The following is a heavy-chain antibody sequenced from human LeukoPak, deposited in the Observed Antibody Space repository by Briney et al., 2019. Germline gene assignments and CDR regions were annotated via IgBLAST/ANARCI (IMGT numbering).Heavy chain of an antibody. D-gene: IGHD6-13*01. CDR1: GYTFTSYY. CDR3: ALAAAGLNYFDP. CDR2: INPNSGST. J-gene: IGHJ5*02. Sequence: ASVKVSCKASGYTFTSYYMHWVRQAPGQGLEWMGWINPNSGSTNYAQKFQGRVTMTRDTSISTAYMDLSRLRSDDTAVYYCALAAAGLNYFDPWGQGTLVIVSS. V-gene: IGHV1-2*02.